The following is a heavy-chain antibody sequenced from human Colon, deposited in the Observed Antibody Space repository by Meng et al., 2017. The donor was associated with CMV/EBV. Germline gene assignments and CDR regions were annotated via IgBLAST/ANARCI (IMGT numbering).Heavy chain of an antibody. CDR1: GFTFNGYG. V-gene: IGHV3-30*02. D-gene: IGHD3-3*01. CDR3: AKAVGMSGFPDH. CDR2: IRQDGSST. J-gene: IGHJ5*02. Sequence: GGPLRLSCAASGFTFNGYGMHWVRQAPGKGLEWVAFIRQDGSSTYYAESVKGRFTISRDNSMNTLFLQMFNLRPEDTAVYYCAKAVGMSGFPDHWGQGTQVTVSS.